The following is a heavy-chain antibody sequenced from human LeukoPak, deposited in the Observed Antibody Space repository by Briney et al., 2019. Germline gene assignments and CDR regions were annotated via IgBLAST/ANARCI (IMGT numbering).Heavy chain of an antibody. V-gene: IGHV1-46*01. Sequence: GASVKVSCKASGYTFTSYYMYWVRQAPGQGLEWMGIINPGGGGTSYAQKFQGRVTMTRDTSTSTVYMELSSLRSEDTAVYYCGRGGGGQDFDYWGQGTLVTVSS. CDR1: GYTFTSYY. J-gene: IGHJ4*02. D-gene: IGHD3-16*01. CDR3: GRGGGGQDFDY. CDR2: INPGGGGT.